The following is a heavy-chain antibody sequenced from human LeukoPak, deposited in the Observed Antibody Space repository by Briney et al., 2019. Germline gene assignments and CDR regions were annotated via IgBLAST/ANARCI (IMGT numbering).Heavy chain of an antibody. CDR3: ATTQGELDYYGSGTYSSNWFDP. D-gene: IGHD3-10*01. CDR2: IKQDGSKK. Sequence: GGSLRLSCAASGFTFNRYWMSWVRQAPGKGLEWVANIKQDGSKKYYVDSVKGRFTISRDNAKNSLYLQMNSLRAEDTAVYYCATTQGELDYYGSGTYSSNWFDPWGQGTLVTVSS. V-gene: IGHV3-7*02. CDR1: GFTFNRYW. J-gene: IGHJ5*02.